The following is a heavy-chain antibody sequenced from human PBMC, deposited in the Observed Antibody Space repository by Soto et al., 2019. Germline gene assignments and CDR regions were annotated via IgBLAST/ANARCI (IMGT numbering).Heavy chain of an antibody. CDR2: IYYSGST. J-gene: IGHJ4*02. V-gene: IGHV4-59*01. CDR1: GGSISSYY. D-gene: IGHD4-17*01. Sequence: QVQLQESGPGLVKPSETLSLTCTVSGGSISSYYWSWIRQPPGKGLEWIGYIYYSGSTNYNPSLXRXVXIXXDTSKNQFSLKLSSVTAADTAVYYCARDYGDYFDYWGQGTLVTVSS. CDR3: ARDYGDYFDY.